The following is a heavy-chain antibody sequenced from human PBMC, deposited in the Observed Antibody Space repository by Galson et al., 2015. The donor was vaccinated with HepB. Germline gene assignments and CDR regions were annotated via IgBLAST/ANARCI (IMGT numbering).Heavy chain of an antibody. CDR3: ARGDEAYYYDSSGYYSFDY. J-gene: IGHJ4*02. Sequence: SVKVSCKASGYTFTSYDINWVRQATGQGLEWMGWMNPNSGNTGYAQKFQGRVTITADESTSTAYMELSSLRSEDTAVYYCARGDEAYYYDSSGYYSFDYWGQGTLVTVSS. D-gene: IGHD3-22*01. CDR1: GYTFTSYD. CDR2: MNPNSGNT. V-gene: IGHV1-8*01.